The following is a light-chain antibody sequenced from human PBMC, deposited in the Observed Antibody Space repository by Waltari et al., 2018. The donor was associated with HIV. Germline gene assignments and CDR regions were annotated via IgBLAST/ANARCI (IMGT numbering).Light chain of an antibody. V-gene: IGLV1-44*01. CDR1: SYNIGSNT. Sequence: QSVLTQPPSASGTPGQRVTISCSGSSYNIGSNTVNWYQQLTGTAAKLLIYTNNRRPSGVPDRFSGSKSGTSASLAISGLQSEDEADYYCAAWDDSLNGLWVFGGGTKLTVL. CDR3: AAWDDSLNGLWV. CDR2: TNN. J-gene: IGLJ3*02.